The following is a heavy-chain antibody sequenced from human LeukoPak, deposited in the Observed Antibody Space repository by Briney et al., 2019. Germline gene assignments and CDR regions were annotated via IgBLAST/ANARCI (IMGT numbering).Heavy chain of an antibody. V-gene: IGHV1-69*13. CDR2: IIPIFGTA. J-gene: IGHJ4*02. Sequence: SVKVSCKASGGTFSSYAISWVRQAPGQGLEWMGGIIPIFGTANYAQKFQGRVTITADESTSTAYMELSSLGSEDTAVYYCASNRRIRGVIITPGFDYWGQGTLVTVSS. CDR1: GGTFSSYA. D-gene: IGHD3-10*01. CDR3: ASNRRIRGVIITPGFDY.